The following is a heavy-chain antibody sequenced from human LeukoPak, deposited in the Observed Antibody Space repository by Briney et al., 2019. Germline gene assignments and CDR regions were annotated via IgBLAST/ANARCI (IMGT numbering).Heavy chain of an antibody. Sequence: GGSLRLSCAASGFTFDDYAMHWVRQAPGKGLEWVSGISWNSGSIGYADSVKGRFTISRDNAKNSLYLQMNSLRAEDTAVYYCARDFFYYDSSGYPDYWGQGTLVTVSS. CDR1: GFTFDDYA. J-gene: IGHJ4*02. V-gene: IGHV3-9*01. CDR2: ISWNSGSI. CDR3: ARDFFYYDSSGYPDY. D-gene: IGHD3-22*01.